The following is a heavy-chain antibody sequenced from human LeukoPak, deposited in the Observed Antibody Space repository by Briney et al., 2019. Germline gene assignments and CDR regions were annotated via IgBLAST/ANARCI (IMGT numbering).Heavy chain of an antibody. J-gene: IGHJ5*02. CDR1: GFTVRSNY. CDR2: IYSGGST. V-gene: IGHV3-66*01. CDR3: AKLSYYDSSGYFS. D-gene: IGHD3-22*01. Sequence: GGSRRLSCAASGFTVRSNYMSWVRHAPGKGLEWVSVIYSGGSTYYADSVKGRFTISRDNSKNTLYLQMNSLRAEDTAVYYCAKLSYYDSSGYFSWGQGTLVTVSS.